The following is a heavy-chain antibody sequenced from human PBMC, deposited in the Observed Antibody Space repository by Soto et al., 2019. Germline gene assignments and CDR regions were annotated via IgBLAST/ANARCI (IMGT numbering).Heavy chain of an antibody. J-gene: IGHJ4*02. CDR2: ISYDASNK. CDR3: AKVPTYYDRSGYYD. Sequence: QAQLMESGGGVVQPGRSLRLSCAASGFTFSSYGMHWVRQAPGKGLEWVAVISYDASNKYYADSVKGRFTISRDNSKNTLFLQMNSLRAEDTAVYYCAKVPTYYDRSGYYDWGQGTLVTVSS. D-gene: IGHD3-22*01. CDR1: GFTFSSYG. V-gene: IGHV3-30*18.